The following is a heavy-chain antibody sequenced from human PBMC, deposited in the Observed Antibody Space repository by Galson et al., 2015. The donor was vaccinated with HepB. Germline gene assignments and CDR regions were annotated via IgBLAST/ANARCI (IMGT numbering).Heavy chain of an antibody. Sequence: SVKVSCKASGYTFSSYGFSWIRQAPGQGLEWMGRISAHNGNTNYAQKVQGRVTLTTDTSTSTTYMELRSLRSDDTAVYYCVREDVDVVATIRDYWGQGTLVTVSS. CDR3: VREDVDVVATIRDY. V-gene: IGHV1-18*01. CDR1: GYTFSSYG. J-gene: IGHJ4*02. D-gene: IGHD5-12*01. CDR2: ISAHNGNT.